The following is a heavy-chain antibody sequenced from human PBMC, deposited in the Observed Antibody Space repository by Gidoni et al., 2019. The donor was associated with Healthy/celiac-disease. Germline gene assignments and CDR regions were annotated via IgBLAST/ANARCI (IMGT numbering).Heavy chain of an antibody. CDR1: GGSFSGYY. Sequence: QVQLQQWGAGLFQPSETLSLTCAVYGGSFSGYYWSWIRQPPGKGLEWIGEINHRGSTNYNPPLKSRVTISVDPSKNQFSLKLSSVTAADTAVYYCARGPYCSSTSCDPVMLSYYFDYWGQGTLVTVSS. CDR2: INHRGST. V-gene: IGHV4-34*01. CDR3: ARGPYCSSTSCDPVMLSYYFDY. D-gene: IGHD2-2*01. J-gene: IGHJ4*02.